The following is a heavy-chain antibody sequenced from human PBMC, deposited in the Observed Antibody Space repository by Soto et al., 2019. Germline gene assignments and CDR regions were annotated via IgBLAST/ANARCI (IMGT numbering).Heavy chain of an antibody. D-gene: IGHD2-8*01. CDR1: GFTFSSYS. J-gene: IGHJ6*02. Sequence: EVQLVESGGGLVKPGGSLRVSCAASGFTFSSYSMNWVRQAPGKGLEWVSSISSSSSYIYYADSVRGRFTISRDNAKNSLYLQMNSLRAEDTAVYYCARDRVSRGYYYGMDVWGQGTTVTVSS. CDR3: ARDRVSRGYYYGMDV. V-gene: IGHV3-21*01. CDR2: ISSSSSYI.